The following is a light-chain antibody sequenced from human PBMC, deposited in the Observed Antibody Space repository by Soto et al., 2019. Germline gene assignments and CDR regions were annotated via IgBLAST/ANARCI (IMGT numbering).Light chain of an antibody. V-gene: IGKV3-20*01. Sequence: EIVLTQSPGTLSLSPGERATLSCRASQSVSNMYLAWYQQKPVQTPRLLIYASTRATGMPDRFRGSGSGTDFAPTISRVEPEDFAVYVCQHYGTSALFGPGTKVDIK. CDR3: QHYGTSAL. CDR2: AS. J-gene: IGKJ3*01. CDR1: QSVSNMY.